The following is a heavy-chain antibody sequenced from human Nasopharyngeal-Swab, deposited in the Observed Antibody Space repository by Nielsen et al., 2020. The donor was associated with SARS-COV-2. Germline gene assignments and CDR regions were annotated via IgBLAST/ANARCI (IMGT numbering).Heavy chain of an antibody. D-gene: IGHD3-3*01. Sequence: ASVKVSCKASGYTFTSYYMHWVRQAPGQGLEWMGIINPSGGSTSYAQKFQGRVTMTRDTSTSTVYMELSSLRSEDTAVYYCARGIGVLRFLEWSHMDAWGKGTTVTVSS. CDR1: GYTFTSYY. CDR3: ARGIGVLRFLEWSHMDA. CDR2: INPSGGST. V-gene: IGHV1-46*01. J-gene: IGHJ6*03.